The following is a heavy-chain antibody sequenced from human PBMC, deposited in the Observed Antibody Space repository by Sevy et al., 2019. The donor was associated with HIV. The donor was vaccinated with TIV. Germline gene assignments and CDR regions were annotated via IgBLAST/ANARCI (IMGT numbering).Heavy chain of an antibody. D-gene: IGHD3-10*01. V-gene: IGHV3-7*03. CDR3: RSGSYYKMSYYYYMDV. CDR1: GFTFSSYW. Sequence: GGSLRLSCAASGFTFSSYWMSWVRQAPGKGLEWVANIKQDGSEKYYVDSVKGRFTITRDNAKNSLYLQMNSLRAEDTAVYYCRSGSYYKMSYYYYMDVWGKGTTVTVSS. CDR2: IKQDGSEK. J-gene: IGHJ6*03.